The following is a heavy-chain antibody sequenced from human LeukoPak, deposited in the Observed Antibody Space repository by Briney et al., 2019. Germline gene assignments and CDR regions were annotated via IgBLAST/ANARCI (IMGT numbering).Heavy chain of an antibody. D-gene: IGHD3-22*01. CDR3: ARSRGNYYDSSGYSLGAFDI. CDR1: GYTFTSYG. V-gene: IGHV1-18*01. J-gene: IGHJ3*02. Sequence: GASVKVSCKASGYTFTSYGISWVRQAPGQGLEWIGWISAYNGNTNYAQKLQGRVTMTTDTSTSTAYMELRSLRSDDTAVYYCARSRGNYYDSSGYSLGAFDIWGQGTMVTVSS. CDR2: ISAYNGNT.